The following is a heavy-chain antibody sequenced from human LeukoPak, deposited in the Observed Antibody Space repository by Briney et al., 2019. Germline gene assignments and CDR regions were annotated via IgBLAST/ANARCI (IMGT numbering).Heavy chain of an antibody. CDR2: THYSGST. CDR1: GGSISSYY. V-gene: IGHV4-59*12. D-gene: IGHD6-13*01. J-gene: IGHJ5*02. CDR3: ARGHSSSWYIWFDP. Sequence: SETLSLTCTVSGGSISSYYWSWLRQPPGKGLEYIGYTHYSGSTNYNPSLKSRVTMSVDTSKNQFSLKLSSVTAADTAVYYCARGHSSSWYIWFDPWGQGTLVTVSS.